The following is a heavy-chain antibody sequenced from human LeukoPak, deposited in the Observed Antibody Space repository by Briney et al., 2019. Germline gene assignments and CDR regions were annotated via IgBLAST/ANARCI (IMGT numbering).Heavy chain of an antibody. J-gene: IGHJ4*02. Sequence: GGSLRLSCAASGFTFDDYAMHWVRQAPGKGLEWVSVIYSGGSTYYADSVKGRFTISRDNSKNTLYLQMNSLRAEDTAVYYCAGGHYSNYWGQGTLVTVSS. D-gene: IGHD4-11*01. CDR1: GFTFDDYA. CDR2: IYSGGST. V-gene: IGHV3-53*05. CDR3: AGGHYSNY.